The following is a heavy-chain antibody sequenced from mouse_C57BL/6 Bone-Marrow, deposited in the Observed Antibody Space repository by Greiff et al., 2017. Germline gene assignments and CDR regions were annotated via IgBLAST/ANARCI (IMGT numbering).Heavy chain of an antibody. V-gene: IGHV1-7*01. CDR2: INPSSGYT. J-gene: IGHJ4*01. CDR1: GYTFTSYW. D-gene: IGHD1-1*01. Sequence: VQLQQSGAELAKPGASVKLSCKASGYTFTSYWMHWVKQRPGQGLEWIGYINPSSGYTKYNQKFKDKATLTADKSSSTAYMQLSSLTYEDSAVYYCARLNLVRTYYGSSLYAMDYWGQGTSVTVSS. CDR3: ARLNLVRTYYGSSLYAMDY.